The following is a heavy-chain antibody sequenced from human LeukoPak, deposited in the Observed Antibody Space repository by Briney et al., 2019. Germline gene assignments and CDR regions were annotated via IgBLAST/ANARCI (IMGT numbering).Heavy chain of an antibody. V-gene: IGHV1-46*01. Sequence: ASVKVSCKASGYTFTSYYMHWVRQAPGQGLEWMGIINPSGGSTNYAQKLQGRVTMTTDTSTSTAYMELRRLRSDDTAVYYCRAGPAILADSYYFDYWGQGTLVTVSS. CDR1: GYTFTSYY. CDR2: INPSGGST. D-gene: IGHD2-15*01. J-gene: IGHJ4*02. CDR3: RAGPAILADSYYFDY.